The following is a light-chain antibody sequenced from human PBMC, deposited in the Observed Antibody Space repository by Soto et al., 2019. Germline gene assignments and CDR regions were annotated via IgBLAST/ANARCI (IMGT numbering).Light chain of an antibody. CDR2: GNS. J-gene: IGLJ3*02. CDR3: QVWDTPSHHWV. Sequence: QSVLTQPPSVSGAPGQRVTISCTGSSSNIGAGYDVHWYQQLPGTAPKLLIYGNSNRPSGVPDRFSGANSENTATLTIARVEAGDEADYYCQVWDTPSHHWVFGGGTKLTVL. V-gene: IGLV1-40*01. CDR1: SSNIGAGYD.